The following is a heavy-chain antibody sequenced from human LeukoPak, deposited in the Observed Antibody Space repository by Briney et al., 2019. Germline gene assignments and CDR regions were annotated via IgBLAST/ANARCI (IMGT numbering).Heavy chain of an antibody. J-gene: IGHJ3*02. CDR3: AREVAAAGPRNAFDI. CDR2: ISSSGSTI. V-gene: IGHV3-48*03. CDR1: GFTFSSYE. Sequence: GGSLRLSCAASGFTFSSYEMNWVRQAPGKGLEWVSYISSSGSTIYYADSVKGRFTISRDNAKNSLYLRMNSLRAEDTAVYYCAREVAAAGPRNAFDIWGQGTMVTVSS. D-gene: IGHD6-13*01.